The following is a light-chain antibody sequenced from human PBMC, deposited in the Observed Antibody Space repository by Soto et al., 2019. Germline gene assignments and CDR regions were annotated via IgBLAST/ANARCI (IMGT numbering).Light chain of an antibody. J-gene: IGKJ1*01. CDR2: NAS. CDR1: ETISSW. CDR3: QHYNSYSEA. V-gene: IGKV1-5*03. Sequence: DIQMTQSPSTLSGSVGDRVTITCRASETISSWLSCYQQKPGKAPKLLIYNASTLKSVVPSRFSGSGSGTEFTLTISSLQPDDFATYYWQHYNSYSEAFGQGTKVDIK.